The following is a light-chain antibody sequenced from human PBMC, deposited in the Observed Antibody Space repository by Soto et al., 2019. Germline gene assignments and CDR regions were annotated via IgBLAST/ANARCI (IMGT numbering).Light chain of an antibody. CDR3: QQYSASPRP. CDR1: QSVSNNY. Sequence: TDSACTLSLTKRGRVTLSWRASQSVSNNYLAWYQQKPGQAPRLLIYGASSRATGIPDRFSASGAGTDFTLTISRLEPEDSAVYYCQQYSASPRPFGPGTRLEIK. CDR2: GAS. V-gene: IGKV3-20*01. J-gene: IGKJ5*01.